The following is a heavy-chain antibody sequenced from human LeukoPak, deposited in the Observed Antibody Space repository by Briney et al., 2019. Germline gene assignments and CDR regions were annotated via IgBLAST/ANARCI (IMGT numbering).Heavy chain of an antibody. J-gene: IGHJ4*02. CDR3: ARAGWIQLWPIDY. V-gene: IGHV3-21*01. CDR1: GFTFSNYN. CDR2: ITSSGTYT. D-gene: IGHD5-18*01. Sequence: GGSLRLSCADSGFTFSNYNMNWVRQAPGKAMEWVSSITSSGTYTFYADSVKGRFTISRDNAKNTLYLQMNSLRAEDTAVYYCARAGWIQLWPIDYWGQGTLVTVSS.